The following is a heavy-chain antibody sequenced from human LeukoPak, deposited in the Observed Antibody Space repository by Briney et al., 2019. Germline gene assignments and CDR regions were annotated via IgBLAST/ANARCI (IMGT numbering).Heavy chain of an antibody. CDR2: IRYDGSNK. J-gene: IGHJ4*02. CDR1: GFTFSSYG. CDR3: ARDLSYPGAIDY. D-gene: IGHD3-10*01. V-gene: IGHV3-30*02. Sequence: GGSLRLSCAASGFTFSSYGMHWVRQAPGKGLEWVAFIRYDGSNKYYADSVKGRFTISRDNSKNTLYLQMNSLRAEDTAVYYCARDLSYPGAIDYWGQGTLVTVSS.